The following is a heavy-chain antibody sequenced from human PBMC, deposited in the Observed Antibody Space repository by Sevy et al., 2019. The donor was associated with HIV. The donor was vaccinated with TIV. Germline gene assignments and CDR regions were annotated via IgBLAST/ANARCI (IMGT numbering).Heavy chain of an antibody. Sequence: GGSLRLSCAASEFTVSSNYMSWVRQAPGKGLEWVSVIYSGGSTYYADSVKGRFTISRDNSKNTLYLQMNSLRAEDTAVYYCARDRTRYCSSTSCYTVYFDYWGQGTLVTVSS. D-gene: IGHD2-2*02. V-gene: IGHV3-53*01. CDR3: ARDRTRYCSSTSCYTVYFDY. J-gene: IGHJ4*02. CDR1: EFTVSSNY. CDR2: IYSGGST.